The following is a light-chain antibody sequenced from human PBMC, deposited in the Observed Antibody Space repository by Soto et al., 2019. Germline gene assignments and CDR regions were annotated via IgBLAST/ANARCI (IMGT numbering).Light chain of an antibody. CDR1: SSDVGAYNY. CDR3: SSYTTSSTLV. Sequence: QSVLTQPASVSGSPGQSITISCTGTSSDVGAYNYVSWYQQLPDKAPKLMIYDVTNRPSGVSNRFSGSKSGNTASLTISGLQDEDEADYFCSSYTTSSTLVFGGGTKLTVL. J-gene: IGLJ3*02. V-gene: IGLV2-14*03. CDR2: DVT.